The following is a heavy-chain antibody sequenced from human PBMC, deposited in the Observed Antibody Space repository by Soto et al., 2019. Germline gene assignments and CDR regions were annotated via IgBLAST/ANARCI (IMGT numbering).Heavy chain of an antibody. CDR1: GFTFSSYA. V-gene: IGHV3-30-3*01. J-gene: IGHJ4*02. CDR3: ARDLNSGSYSGSYYFDY. D-gene: IGHD1-26*01. Sequence: GGSLRLSCAASGFTFSSYAMHWVRQAPGKGLEWVAVISYDGSNKYYADSVKGRFTISRDNSKNTLYLQMNSLRAEDTAVYYCARDLNSGSYSGSYYFDYWGQGTLVTVSS. CDR2: ISYDGSNK.